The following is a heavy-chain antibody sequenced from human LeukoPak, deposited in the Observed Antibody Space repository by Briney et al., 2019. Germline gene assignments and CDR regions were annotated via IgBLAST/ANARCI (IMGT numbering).Heavy chain of an antibody. CDR2: INPSGGST. Sequence: ASVGVSCKASGYSFTNYYMHCVRQAPGQGLEWMGMINPSGGSTTYAQNFQGRVTMTRDMSTSTVYMELSSLTSEDTAVYYCARTRGYYFDNWGQGTLVTVSS. CDR1: GYSFTNYY. J-gene: IGHJ4*02. V-gene: IGHV1-46*01. CDR3: ARTRGYYFDN.